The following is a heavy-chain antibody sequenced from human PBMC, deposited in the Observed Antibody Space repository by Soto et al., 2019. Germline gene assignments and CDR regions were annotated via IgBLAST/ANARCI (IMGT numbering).Heavy chain of an antibody. CDR3: AREVGYSSGWYDY. V-gene: IGHV3-64*01. D-gene: IGHD6-19*01. CDR2: ISSNGGST. J-gene: IGHJ4*02. CDR1: GFTFSSYA. Sequence: GGSLRLSCAASGFTFSSYAMHWVRQAPGKGLEYVSAISSNGGSTYYANSVKGRFTISRDNSKNTLYLQMGSLRAEDMAVYYCAREVGYSSGWYDYWGQGTLVTVSS.